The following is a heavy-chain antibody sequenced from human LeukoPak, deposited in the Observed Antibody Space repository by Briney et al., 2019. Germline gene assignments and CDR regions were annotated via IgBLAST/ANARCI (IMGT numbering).Heavy chain of an antibody. CDR1: GYTFTSYY. D-gene: IGHD3-3*01. V-gene: IGHV1-46*01. Sequence: ASVKVSCKASGYTFTSYYMHWVRQAPGQGLEWMGIINPSGGSTSYARKFQGRVTMTRDMSTSTVYMELSSLRSEDTAVYYCASNTYYDFWSGPHAFDYWGQGTLVTVSS. CDR3: ASNTYYDFWSGPHAFDY. J-gene: IGHJ4*02. CDR2: INPSGGST.